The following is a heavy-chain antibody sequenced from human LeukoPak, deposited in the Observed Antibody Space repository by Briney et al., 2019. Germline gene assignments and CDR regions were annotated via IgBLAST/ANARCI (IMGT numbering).Heavy chain of an antibody. CDR1: SGPISSSYYY. CDR3: ARGLVGSSGYFDY. Sequence: PSETLSLTCTVSSGPISSSYYYWGWIRQPPGKGLEWIGSIYYSGSTYYNPSLKSRVTISVDTSKNQFSLKLSPVTAADTAVYYCARGLVGSSGYFDYWGQGTLVTVSS. J-gene: IGHJ4*02. CDR2: IYYSGST. D-gene: IGHD6-6*01. V-gene: IGHV4-39*01.